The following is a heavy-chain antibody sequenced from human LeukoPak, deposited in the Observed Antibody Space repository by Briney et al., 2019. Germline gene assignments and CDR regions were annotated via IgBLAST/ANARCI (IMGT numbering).Heavy chain of an antibody. CDR2: IKQDGSEK. V-gene: IGHV3-7*01. J-gene: IGHJ6*02. Sequence: GGSLRLSCAASGFTFSNYWMSWVRQAPGKGLEWVANIKQDGSEKYYVDSVRGRFTISRDNAKNSLYLQMNSLRAEDTAVYYCARDSYYDFWSVPRYYGMDVWGQGTTVTVSS. CDR1: GFTFSNYW. CDR3: ARDSYYDFWSVPRYYGMDV. D-gene: IGHD3-3*01.